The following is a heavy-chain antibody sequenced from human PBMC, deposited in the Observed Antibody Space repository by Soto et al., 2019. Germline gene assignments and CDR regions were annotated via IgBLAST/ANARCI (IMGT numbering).Heavy chain of an antibody. D-gene: IGHD6-19*01. CDR1: GGTFSSYA. J-gene: IGHJ6*02. CDR3: ARGGIGYSSGWYEGSGYYYYGMDV. CDR2: IIPIFGTA. Sequence: SVKVSCKASGGTFSSYAISWVRQAPGQGLEWMGGIIPIFGTANYAQKFQGRVTITADESTSTAYMELSSLGSEDTAVYYCARGGIGYSSGWYEGSGYYYYGMDVWGQGTTVTVSS. V-gene: IGHV1-69*13.